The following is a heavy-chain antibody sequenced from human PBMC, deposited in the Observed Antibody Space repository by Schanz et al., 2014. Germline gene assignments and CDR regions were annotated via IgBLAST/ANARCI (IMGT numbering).Heavy chain of an antibody. CDR3: ARDTSYGMDV. J-gene: IGHJ6*02. CDR1: GFTFSDYY. V-gene: IGHV3-66*01. Sequence: EVQLLESGGGLVQPGGSLRLSCAASGFTFSDYYMSWIRQAPGKGLEWVSTIYASGATYYADSVKGRFTISRDNSKNTLYLQMNSLRVEDTAVYYCARDTSYGMDVWGQGTTVTVSS. CDR2: IYASGAT.